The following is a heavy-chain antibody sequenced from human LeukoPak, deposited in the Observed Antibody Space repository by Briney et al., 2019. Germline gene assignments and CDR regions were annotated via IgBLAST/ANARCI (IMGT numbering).Heavy chain of an antibody. CDR3: TRAYEYGWFDP. CDR1: VYTFSDYF. D-gene: IGHD3-16*01. V-gene: IGHV1-2*02. Sequence: ASVKVSCKASVYTFSDYFMHWVRQAPGQGLEWVGWINPKTGGTTYAQKFQGRVTMTRDMSITTAYMDLSRLRSDDTAVYYCTRAYEYGWFDPWGQGSLVIVSS. CDR2: INPKTGGT. J-gene: IGHJ5*02.